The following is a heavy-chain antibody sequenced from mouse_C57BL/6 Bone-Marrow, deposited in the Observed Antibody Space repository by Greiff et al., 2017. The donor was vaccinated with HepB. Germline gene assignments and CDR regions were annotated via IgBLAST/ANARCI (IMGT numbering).Heavy chain of an antibody. J-gene: IGHJ1*03. CDR2: ISSGGDYI. CDR1: GFTFSSYA. Sequence: EVKLVESGAGLVKPGGSLKLSCAASGFTFSSYAMSWVRQTPEKRLEWVAYISSGGDYIYYADTVKGRFTISRDNARNTLYLQRISLKSEDTAMYYCTRDPYYYGSSYYYWYFDVWGTGTTVTVSS. D-gene: IGHD1-1*01. V-gene: IGHV5-9-1*02. CDR3: TRDPYYYGSSYYYWYFDV.